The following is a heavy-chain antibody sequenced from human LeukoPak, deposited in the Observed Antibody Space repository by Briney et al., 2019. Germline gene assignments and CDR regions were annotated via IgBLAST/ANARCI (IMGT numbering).Heavy chain of an antibody. Sequence: GGSLRLSCAASGFTFSSYAMHWVRQAPGKGLEWVAVISYDGSNKYYADSVKGRFTISRDNSKNTLYLQMNSLRAEDTAVYYCARDGSGSYRYIFDSWGQGTLVTVSS. D-gene: IGHD3-16*02. CDR2: ISYDGSNK. J-gene: IGHJ4*02. CDR3: ARDGSGSYRYIFDS. CDR1: GFTFSSYA. V-gene: IGHV3-30-3*01.